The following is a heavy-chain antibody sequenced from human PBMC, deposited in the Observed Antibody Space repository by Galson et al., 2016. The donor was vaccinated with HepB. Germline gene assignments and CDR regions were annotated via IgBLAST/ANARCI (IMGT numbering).Heavy chain of an antibody. D-gene: IGHD1-7*01. Sequence: SLRLSCAASGFTVSSDYMNWVRQAPGKRLECVANIKQDGSEQYYVDSVKGRFTISRDNAKKSLYLQMNSLRAEDTAVYYCAKEATATTGAKTKRVWYFDLWGRGTLVTVSS. J-gene: IGHJ2*01. V-gene: IGHV3-7*01. CDR1: GFTVSSDY. CDR3: AKEATATTGAKTKRVWYFDL. CDR2: IKQDGSEQ.